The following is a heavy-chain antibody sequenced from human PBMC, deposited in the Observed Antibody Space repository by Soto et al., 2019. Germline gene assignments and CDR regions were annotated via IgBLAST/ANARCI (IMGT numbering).Heavy chain of an antibody. CDR1: GDTFTSYC. J-gene: IGHJ3*02. CDR2: ISAYNGNT. CDR3: AREREITIFGVVSWGAFDI. Sequence: ASVKVSCKASGDTFTSYCISWVRQAPGQGLEWMGWISAYNGNTNYAQKLQGRVTMTTDTSTSTAYMELRSLRSDDTAVYYCAREREITIFGVVSWGAFDIWGQGTMVTVS. D-gene: IGHD3-3*01. V-gene: IGHV1-18*01.